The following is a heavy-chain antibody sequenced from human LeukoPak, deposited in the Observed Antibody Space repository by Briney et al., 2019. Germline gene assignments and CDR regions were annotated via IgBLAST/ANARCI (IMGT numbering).Heavy chain of an antibody. CDR2: IYYSGST. CDR3: ARVEDTAMVYGNYYFDY. D-gene: IGHD5-18*01. CDR1: GGSISSGGYY. Sequence: SETLSLTCTVSGGSISSGGYYWSWIRQHPGKGLEWIGYIYYSGSTYYNPSLKSRVTISVDTSKNQFSLKLSSVTAADTAVYYCARVEDTAMVYGNYYFDYWGQETLVTVSS. V-gene: IGHV4-31*03. J-gene: IGHJ4*02.